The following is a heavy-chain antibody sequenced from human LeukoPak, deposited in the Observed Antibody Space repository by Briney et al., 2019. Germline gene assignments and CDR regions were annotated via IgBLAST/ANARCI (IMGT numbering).Heavy chain of an antibody. CDR1: GGSFSGYY. J-gene: IGHJ2*01. D-gene: IGHD4-17*01. Sequence: SETLSLTCAVYGGSFSGYYWSWIRQPPGKGLEWIGEINHSGSTNYNPSLKSRVTMSVDTSKNQFSLKLSSVTAADTAVYYCARTRTVTPAWWYFDLWGRGTLVTVSS. CDR3: ARTRTVTPAWWYFDL. CDR2: INHSGST. V-gene: IGHV4-34*01.